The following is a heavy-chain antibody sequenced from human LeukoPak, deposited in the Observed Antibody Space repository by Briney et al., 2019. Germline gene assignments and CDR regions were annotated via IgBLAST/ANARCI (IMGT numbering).Heavy chain of an antibody. Sequence: SETLSLTCAVSDGSIRSGTYYWGWIRQPPGKGLEWIGSVYYSGSTYYNPSLKSRVTISADMSKNQFSLKLSSMTAADTAIYFCARQARGVHFDYWDQGTLVTVSS. J-gene: IGHJ4*02. CDR1: DGSIRSGTYY. CDR3: ARQARGVHFDY. D-gene: IGHD3-10*01. V-gene: IGHV4-39*01. CDR2: VYYSGST.